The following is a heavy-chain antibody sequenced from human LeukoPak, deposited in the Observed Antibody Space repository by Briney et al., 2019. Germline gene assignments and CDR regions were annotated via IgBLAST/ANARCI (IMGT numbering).Heavy chain of an antibody. CDR3: ARVSTYYDFWREMYYFDY. CDR2: ISSSSSTI. V-gene: IGHV3-48*01. Sequence: GGSLRLSCAASGFTFSSYSMNWVRQAPGKGLEWVSYISSSSSTIYYADSVKGRFTISRDNAKNSLYLQMNSLRAEDTAVYYCARVSTYYDFWREMYYFDYWGQGTLVTVSS. J-gene: IGHJ4*02. CDR1: GFTFSSYS. D-gene: IGHD3-3*01.